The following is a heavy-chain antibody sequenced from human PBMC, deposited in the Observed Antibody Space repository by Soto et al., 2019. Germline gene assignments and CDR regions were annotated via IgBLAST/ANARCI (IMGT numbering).Heavy chain of an antibody. CDR3: ARQPFYCSSTSCYNYYYYGMDV. V-gene: IGHV5-51*01. CDR1: GYSFTSYW. J-gene: IGHJ6*02. CDR2: IYPGDSDT. Sequence: GESLKISCKGSGYSFTSYWIGWVRQMPGKGLEWMGIIYPGDSDTRYSPSFQGQVTISADKSISTAYLQWSSLKASDTAMYYCARQPFYCSSTSCYNYYYYGMDVWGQGTTVTVS. D-gene: IGHD2-2*02.